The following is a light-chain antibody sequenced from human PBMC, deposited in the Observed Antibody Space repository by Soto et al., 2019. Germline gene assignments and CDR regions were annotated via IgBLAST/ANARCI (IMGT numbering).Light chain of an antibody. Sequence: EIVLTQSPGTLSLSPGERATLPCRASQSVSSSYLAWYQQKPGQAPRLLIYGASTRATGIPARFSGRGSGTEFILTISSLQSEDFAVYYCQQYDGWPETFGQGTKVDI. CDR2: GAS. J-gene: IGKJ1*01. V-gene: IGKV3-20*01. CDR3: QQYDGWPET. CDR1: QSVSSSY.